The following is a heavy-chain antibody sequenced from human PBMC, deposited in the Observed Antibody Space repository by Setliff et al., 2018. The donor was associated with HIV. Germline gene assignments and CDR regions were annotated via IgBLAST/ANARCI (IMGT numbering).Heavy chain of an antibody. CDR3: AKVAVTGYCDSTSCQNWFDP. D-gene: IGHD2-2*01. CDR2: INHSGST. J-gene: IGHJ5*02. Sequence: PSETLSLTCTVSGASVSSGHYYRSWIRQPPGKGLEWIGEINHSGSTNYNPSLKSRVTISLDTSKNQFSLRLISVTAADTAVYYCAKVAVTGYCDSTSCQNWFDPWGQGTLVTVSS. V-gene: IGHV4-39*07. CDR1: GASVSSGHYY.